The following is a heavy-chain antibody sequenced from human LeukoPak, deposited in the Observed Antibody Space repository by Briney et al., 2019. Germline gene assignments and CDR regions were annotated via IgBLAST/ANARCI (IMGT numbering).Heavy chain of an antibody. CDR2: ISAYNGNT. V-gene: IGHV1-18*01. CDR1: GYTFTSYG. Sequence: ASVKVSCKASGYTFTSYGFSWVRQAPGQGLEWIGWISAYNGNTNYAQKFQGRVTMTTDTSTSTAYMELRSLRSDDTAVYYCARGAYCGGDCSSSDAFDIWGRGTMVSVSS. J-gene: IGHJ3*02. D-gene: IGHD2-21*02. CDR3: ARGAYCGGDCSSSDAFDI.